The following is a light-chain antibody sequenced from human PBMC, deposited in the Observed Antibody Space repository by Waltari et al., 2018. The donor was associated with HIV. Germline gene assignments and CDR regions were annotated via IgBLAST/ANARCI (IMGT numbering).Light chain of an antibody. CDR3: CSYAGSYTLGV. Sequence: QSALTQPRSVSGSPGQSVTISCTGTSSDVGNYNYVSWYQQHPGKAPKFMIYDFSKRPAGVPDRFSGSKSGNTASLTISGLQAEDEADYYCCSYAGSYTLGVFGGGTKVTVL. CDR2: DFS. V-gene: IGLV2-11*01. CDR1: SSDVGNYNY. J-gene: IGLJ2*01.